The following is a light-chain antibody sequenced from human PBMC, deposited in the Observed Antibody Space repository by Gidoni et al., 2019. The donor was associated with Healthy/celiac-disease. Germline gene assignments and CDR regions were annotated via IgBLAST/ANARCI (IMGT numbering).Light chain of an antibody. CDR2: AAS. CDR1: QSISSY. CDR3: QQSYSTRWT. J-gene: IGKJ1*01. Sequence: DIQMTQSPTSLSSSVGDRVTITCRASQSISSYLNWYQQTPGKAPKLLIYAASSLQSGVPSRFSGSGSGTDFTLTISSRPPEDFATYYCQQSYSTRWTFGQGTKVEIK. V-gene: IGKV1-39*01.